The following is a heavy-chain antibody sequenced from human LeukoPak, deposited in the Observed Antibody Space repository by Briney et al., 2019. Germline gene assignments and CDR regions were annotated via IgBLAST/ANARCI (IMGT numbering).Heavy chain of an antibody. CDR3: ATGEGATDYFDY. V-gene: IGHV1-24*01. Sequence: APEKSPCNVSEYTLTELSMHGVRQAPGKSREWMGGFDPEDGETIYAQKFQGRVTMTEDTSTDTAYMELSSLRSEDTAVYYCATGEGATDYFDYWGQGTLVTVSS. CDR2: FDPEDGET. D-gene: IGHD1-26*01. J-gene: IGHJ4*02. CDR1: EYTLTELS.